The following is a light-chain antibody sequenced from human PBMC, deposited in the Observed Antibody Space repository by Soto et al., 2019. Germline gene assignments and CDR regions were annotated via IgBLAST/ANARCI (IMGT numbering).Light chain of an antibody. CDR1: QSVSSD. CDR3: QQYNNWPIT. CDR2: GAS. J-gene: IGKJ5*01. Sequence: LVLTHSPATLSVSVSERPTHSYRASQSVSSDLAWYQQKPGQAPRLLIYGASTRATGIPARFSGSGSGTEFTLTISSLQSEDFAVYYCQQYNNWPITFGQGTRLEI. V-gene: IGKV3-15*01.